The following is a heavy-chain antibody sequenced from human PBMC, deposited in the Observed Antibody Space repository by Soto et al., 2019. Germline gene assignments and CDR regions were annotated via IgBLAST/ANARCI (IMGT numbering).Heavy chain of an antibody. CDR3: AKGDIVATIGGGVDY. J-gene: IGHJ4*02. D-gene: IGHD5-12*01. V-gene: IGHV3-9*01. CDR1: GFTFDEYS. CDR2: ISWNSGSI. Sequence: GGSLRLSCAASGFTFDEYSMHWVRQAPGKGLEWVSGISWNSGSIGYADSVKGRFTISRDNAKNSLYLQMNSLRAEDTALYYCAKGDIVATIGGGVDYCGQGTLVTVSS.